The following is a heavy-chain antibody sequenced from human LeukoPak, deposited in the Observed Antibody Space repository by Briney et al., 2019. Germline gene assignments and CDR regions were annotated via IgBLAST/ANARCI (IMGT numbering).Heavy chain of an antibody. V-gene: IGHV3-74*01. Sequence: GGSLRLSCAASGFTFSNYWMHWVRQDPGKGLVWVSFINPDGSTTNYADSVKGRFTISRDNAKNTLYLQMNSLRAEDTAVYYCARGPSGYHNTGGQGTLVTVSS. CDR2: INPDGSTT. D-gene: IGHD5-12*01. CDR3: ARGPSGYHNT. J-gene: IGHJ4*02. CDR1: GFTFSNYW.